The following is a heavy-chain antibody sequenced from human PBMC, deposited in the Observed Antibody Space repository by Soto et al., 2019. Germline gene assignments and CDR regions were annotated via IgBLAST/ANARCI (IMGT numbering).Heavy chain of an antibody. V-gene: IGHV3-30*18. D-gene: IGHD3-3*01. Sequence: GGSLRLSCAASGFTVSRYGMHWVRQAPGKGLEWVAVISYDGSNKYYADSVKGRFTISRDNSKNTLYLQMNSLRAEDTAVYYCAKSPRGYYSFDIWRQATMVTVSS. CDR3: AKSPRGYYSFDI. CDR1: GFTVSRYG. J-gene: IGHJ3*02. CDR2: ISYDGSNK.